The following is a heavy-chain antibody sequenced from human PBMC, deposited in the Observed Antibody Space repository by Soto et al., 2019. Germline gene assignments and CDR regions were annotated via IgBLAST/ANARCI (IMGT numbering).Heavy chain of an antibody. J-gene: IGHJ4*02. Sequence: PGGSLRLSCAASGFSFSNHWMHWVRQAPGKGLVWVSRINGDGTNTKYADSVKGRFTISKDTAKNTLYLQMNSLRAEDTAVYYCATGFSSSFLYTLAYWGQGALVTVSS. CDR2: INGDGTNT. V-gene: IGHV3-74*01. D-gene: IGHD6-13*01. CDR1: GFSFSNHW. CDR3: ATGFSSSFLYTLAY.